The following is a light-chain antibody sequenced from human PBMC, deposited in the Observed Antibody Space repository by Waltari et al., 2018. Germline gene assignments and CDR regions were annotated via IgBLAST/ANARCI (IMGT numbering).Light chain of an antibody. J-gene: IGKJ2*01. Sequence: DIQMTQSPSSLSASVGDRVTITCQASQDISNYLNWYQQKPGKAHKLLIYDASNLETGVPSSFSGSGSGTDFTFTISSLQPEDIATYYCQQYDNLAMYTFGQGTKLEIQ. CDR2: DAS. CDR1: QDISNY. V-gene: IGKV1-33*01. CDR3: QQYDNLAMYT.